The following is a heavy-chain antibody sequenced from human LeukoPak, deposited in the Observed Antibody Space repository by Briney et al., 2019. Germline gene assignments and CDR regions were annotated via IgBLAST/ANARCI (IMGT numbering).Heavy chain of an antibody. CDR2: IYSGGST. CDR3: TTREYSSSWPYYYYYYGMDG. V-gene: IGHV3-66*01. D-gene: IGHD6-13*01. CDR1: GFTVSSNY. Sequence: GGSLRLSCAASGFTVSSNYMSWVRQAPGKGLEWVSVIYSGGSTYYADSVKGRFTISRDDSKNTLYLQMNSLKTEDTAVYYCTTREYSSSWPYYYYYYGMDGWGQGTTVIVSS. J-gene: IGHJ6*02.